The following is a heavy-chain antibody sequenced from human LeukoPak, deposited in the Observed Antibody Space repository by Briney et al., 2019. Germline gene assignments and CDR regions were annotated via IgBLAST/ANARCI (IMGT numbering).Heavy chain of an antibody. D-gene: IGHD3-3*01. Sequence: GESLKISCKGSGYSFTSYWIGWVCQMPGKGLEWMGIIYPGDSDTRYSPSFQGQVTISADKSISTAYLQWSSLKASDTAMYYCARSRDFWSGYYPNWFDPWGQGTLVTVSS. CDR1: GYSFTSYW. V-gene: IGHV5-51*01. CDR2: IYPGDSDT. J-gene: IGHJ5*02. CDR3: ARSRDFWSGYYPNWFDP.